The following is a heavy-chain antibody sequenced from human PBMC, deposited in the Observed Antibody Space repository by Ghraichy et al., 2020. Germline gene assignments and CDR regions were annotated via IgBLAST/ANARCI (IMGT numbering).Heavy chain of an antibody. D-gene: IGHD7-27*01. CDR3: VKDPNWGSV. J-gene: IGHJ1*01. V-gene: IGHV3-23*01. CDR2: ISCSCDTT. Sequence: GGSLRLSCAASGFTFSSYAMSWVRQAPGVRLEWVSTISCSCDTTYYADSVKGRFTISRVNSKNTLYVQMNSLRAEDTAIYYCVKDPNWGSVWCQGTLVTVSS. CDR1: GFTFSSYA.